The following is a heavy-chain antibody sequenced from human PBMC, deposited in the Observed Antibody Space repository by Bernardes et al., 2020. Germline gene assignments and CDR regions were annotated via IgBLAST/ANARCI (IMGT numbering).Heavy chain of an antibody. Sequence: SVKVSCKASGGTFSSYAISWVRQAPGQGLEWMGGIIPIFGTANYAQKFQGRVTITADESTSTAYMELSSLRSEDTAVYYCAREQRTSSYDFWSGYSLGAFDIWGQGTMVTVSS. D-gene: IGHD3-3*01. J-gene: IGHJ3*02. CDR2: IIPIFGTA. CDR3: AREQRTSSYDFWSGYSLGAFDI. V-gene: IGHV1-69*13. CDR1: GGTFSSYA.